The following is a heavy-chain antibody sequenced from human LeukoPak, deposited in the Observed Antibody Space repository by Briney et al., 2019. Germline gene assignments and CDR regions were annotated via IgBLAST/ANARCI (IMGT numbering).Heavy chain of an antibody. J-gene: IGHJ4*02. CDR3: ASPGRYCDTTNCYSQHVPYF. D-gene: IGHD2-2*01. CDR1: GYTFTDYY. Sequence: GASVKVSCKASGYTFTDYYMHWLRQAPGQGLEWMGWINPNSGATNYAQKFQGRVTMTSDTSISTAYMEVGRLRPDDTAVYYCASPGRYCDTTNCYSQHVPYFWGQGTLVIVSS. V-gene: IGHV1-2*02. CDR2: INPNSGAT.